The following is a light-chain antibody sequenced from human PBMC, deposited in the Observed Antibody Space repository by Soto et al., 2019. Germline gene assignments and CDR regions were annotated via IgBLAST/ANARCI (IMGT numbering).Light chain of an antibody. J-gene: IGKJ1*01. Sequence: EIVLTQSPATLSLSPGERATLSCRASQSVSSYLAWYQQKPGQAPRLLIYYASNMDTGIPARFSGSGSGTDFTLSISSLEPEDFAIYYCQQRSNWPPFGQGTKVEIK. CDR3: QQRSNWPP. CDR2: YAS. CDR1: QSVSSY. V-gene: IGKV3-11*01.